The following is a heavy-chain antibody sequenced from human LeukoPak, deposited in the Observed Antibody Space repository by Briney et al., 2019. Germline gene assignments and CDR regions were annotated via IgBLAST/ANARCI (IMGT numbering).Heavy chain of an antibody. D-gene: IGHD3-10*01. J-gene: IGHJ4*02. Sequence: ASVKVSCKASGYTFTGYYMHWVRQAPGQGLEWMGWISAYNGNTNYAQKLQGRVTMTTDTSTSTAYMELRSLRSDDTAVYYCARGSMVRGVMQGFDYWGQGTLVTVSS. CDR1: GYTFTGYY. CDR3: ARGSMVRGVMQGFDY. V-gene: IGHV1-18*04. CDR2: ISAYNGNT.